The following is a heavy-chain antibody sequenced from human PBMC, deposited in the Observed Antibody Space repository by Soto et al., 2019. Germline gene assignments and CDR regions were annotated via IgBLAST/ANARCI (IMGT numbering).Heavy chain of an antibody. J-gene: IGHJ5*02. D-gene: IGHD3-10*01. CDR2: INHSGST. CDR3: ARGPSMGWFDP. V-gene: IGHV4-34*01. Sequence: QVQLQQWGAGLLKPSETLSLTCAVYGGSFSGYYWSWIRQPPGKGLEWIGEINHSGSTNYNPSLKSXXTXSXGTSKHQFSRKLRSVTAAGTAVYYCARGPSMGWFDPWGQGTLVTVSS. CDR1: GGSFSGYY.